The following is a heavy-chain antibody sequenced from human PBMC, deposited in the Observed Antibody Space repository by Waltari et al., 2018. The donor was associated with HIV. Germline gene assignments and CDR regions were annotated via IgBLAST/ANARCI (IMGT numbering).Heavy chain of an antibody. CDR1: NSSISAKH. Sequence: EVLLAESGGGLIQPGGSLGLSCTASNSSISAKHVTWIRQAPGGSPEWVAVIYPDDTTHYADSVSGRFTISRAKSRTKVFLLMNSLFVDDTATYFCATGVRYYGPWGQGTRVTVSS. CDR3: ATGVRYYGP. D-gene: IGHD3-22*01. V-gene: IGHV3-53*01. CDR2: IYPDDTT. J-gene: IGHJ5*02.